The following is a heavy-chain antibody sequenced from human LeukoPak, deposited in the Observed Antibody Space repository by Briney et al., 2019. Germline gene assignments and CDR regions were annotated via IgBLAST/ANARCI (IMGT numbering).Heavy chain of an antibody. D-gene: IGHD3-3*01. CDR2: ISGSGGST. CDR1: GFTFSSYA. CDR3: AKDPTGSGYYYYYYGMDV. J-gene: IGHJ6*02. Sequence: GGSLRLACAASGFTFSSYAMSWVRQAPGKGLEWVSAISGSGGSTYYADSVKGRFTISRDNSKNTLYLQMNSLRAEDTAVYYCAKDPTGSGYYYYYYGMDVWGQGTTVTVSS. V-gene: IGHV3-23*01.